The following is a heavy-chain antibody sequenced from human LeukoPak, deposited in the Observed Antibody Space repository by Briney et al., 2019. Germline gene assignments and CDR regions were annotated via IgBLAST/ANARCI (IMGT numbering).Heavy chain of an antibody. Sequence: SETLSLTCTVSGGSISSSSYYWGWIRQPPGKGLEWIGYIYYSGSTNYNPSLKSRVTISVDTSKNQFSLKLSSVTAADTAVYYCAREGYCSGGSCYGADPWGQGTLVTVSS. CDR3: AREGYCSGGSCYGADP. CDR2: IYYSGST. J-gene: IGHJ5*02. V-gene: IGHV4-61*01. CDR1: GGSISSSSYY. D-gene: IGHD2-15*01.